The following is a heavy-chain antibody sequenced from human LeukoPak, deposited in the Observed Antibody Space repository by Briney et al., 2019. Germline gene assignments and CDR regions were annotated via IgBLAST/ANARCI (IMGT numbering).Heavy chain of an antibody. CDR3: AREGYCSSTSCYYYFDY. CDR2: ISYSGST. J-gene: IGHJ4*02. D-gene: IGHD2-2*01. Sequence: SETLSLTCTVSGGSITSYYWNWIRQPPGKGLEWIGYISYSGSTNYNPSLKSRVTISVDTSKNQFSLKVSSVTAADTAVYYCAREGYCSSTSCYYYFDYWGQGTLVTVSS. CDR1: GGSITSYY. V-gene: IGHV4-59*01.